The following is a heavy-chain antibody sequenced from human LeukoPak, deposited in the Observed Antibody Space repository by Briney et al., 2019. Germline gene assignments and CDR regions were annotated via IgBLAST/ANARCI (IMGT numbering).Heavy chain of an antibody. V-gene: IGHV4-34*01. Sequence: PSETLSLTCAVYGGSFSGYYWSWIRQPPGKGLEWIGEINHSGSTYYNPSLKSRVTISVDTSKNQFSLKLSSVTAADTAVYYCASVNGFRLDYWGQGTLVTASS. CDR2: INHSGST. J-gene: IGHJ4*02. CDR1: GGSFSGYY. CDR3: ASVNGFRLDY. D-gene: IGHD5-24*01.